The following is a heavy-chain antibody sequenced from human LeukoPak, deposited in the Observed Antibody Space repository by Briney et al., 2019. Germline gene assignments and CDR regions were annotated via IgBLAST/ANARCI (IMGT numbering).Heavy chain of an antibody. J-gene: IGHJ5*02. D-gene: IGHD1-26*01. V-gene: IGHV3-48*02. CDR2: ISVSSTTI. CDR3: ARDLVGATAS. Sequence: GGSLRLSCAASGFTFSSYSINWVRQAPGKGLEWVSYISVSSTTIYYADSVKGRFTISRDNAKNSLYLQMNRLRDEDTAVYYCARDLVGATASWGQGTLVTVSS. CDR1: GFTFSSYS.